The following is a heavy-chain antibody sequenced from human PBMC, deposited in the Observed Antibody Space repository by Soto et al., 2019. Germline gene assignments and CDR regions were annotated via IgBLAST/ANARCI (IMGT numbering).Heavy chain of an antibody. Sequence: GGSLRLSCAASGFTFSSSWIHWVRQAPGKGLVWVSGINSLGTTTSYADSVKGRFTISRDNAKNTVYLQLSSLRAEDTAVYYCGRFGYGDYEKWGQGTLVTVSS. J-gene: IGHJ4*02. CDR3: GRFGYGDYEK. CDR1: GFTFSSSW. D-gene: IGHD4-17*01. V-gene: IGHV3-74*01. CDR2: INSLGTTT.